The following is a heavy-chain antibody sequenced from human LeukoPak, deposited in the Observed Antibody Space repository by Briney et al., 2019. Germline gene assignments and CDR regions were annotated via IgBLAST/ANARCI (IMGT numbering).Heavy chain of an antibody. CDR1: GYSFTSYW. V-gene: IGHV5-51*07. CDR2: IYPGDSDT. Sequence: GESLKISCKGSGYSFTSYWIGWVHQMPGKGLEWMGIIYPGDSDTRYSPSFQGQVTISADKSISTAYLQWSSLKASDTAMYYCARRRYYYDSSGEFDYWGQGTLVTVSS. J-gene: IGHJ4*02. D-gene: IGHD3-22*01. CDR3: ARRRYYYDSSGEFDY.